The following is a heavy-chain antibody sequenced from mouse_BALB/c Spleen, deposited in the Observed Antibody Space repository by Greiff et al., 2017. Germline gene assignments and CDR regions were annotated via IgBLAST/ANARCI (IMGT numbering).Heavy chain of an antibody. CDR2: IDPENGDT. CDR3: SSSHFAY. CDR1: GFNFTDYY. Sequence: EVQLQQSGAELVRPGASVKLSCTASGFNFTDYYMHWVKQRPEQGLEWIGWIDPENGDTEYAPKFQGKATMTADTSSNTAYLQLSSLTSEDTAVYYWSSSHFAYWGEGTLVTVSA. J-gene: IGHJ3*01. V-gene: IGHV14-4*02. D-gene: IGHD1-1*01.